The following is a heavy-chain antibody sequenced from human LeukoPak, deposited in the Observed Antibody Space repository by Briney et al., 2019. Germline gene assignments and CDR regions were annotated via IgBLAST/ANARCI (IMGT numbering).Heavy chain of an antibody. J-gene: IGHJ5*02. V-gene: IGHV4-34*01. Sequence: PSETLSLTCAVYGGSFSGYYWSWIRQPPGKGLEWIGEINHSGSTNYNPSLKSRVTISVDTSKNQFSLKLSSVTAADTAVYYCARVHEGYFDWLGNRIWFDPWGQGTLVTVSS. CDR2: INHSGST. CDR3: ARVHEGYFDWLGNRIWFDP. CDR1: GGSFSGYY. D-gene: IGHD3-9*01.